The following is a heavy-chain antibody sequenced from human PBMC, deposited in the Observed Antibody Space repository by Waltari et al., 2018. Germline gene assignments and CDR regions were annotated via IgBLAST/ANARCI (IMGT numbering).Heavy chain of an antibody. J-gene: IGHJ4*02. V-gene: IGHV1-2*06. D-gene: IGHD6-19*01. CDR2: INPNSGGT. CDR1: GYTFTDYY. CDR3: ARDHGWDLDY. Sequence: VQLVQSGAEVKKPGATVKISCKASGYTFTDYYMHWVQQAPGKGLEWMGRINPNSGGTNYAQKFQGRVTMTRDTSISTAYMELSRLRSDDTAVYYCARDHGWDLDYWGQGTLVTVSS.